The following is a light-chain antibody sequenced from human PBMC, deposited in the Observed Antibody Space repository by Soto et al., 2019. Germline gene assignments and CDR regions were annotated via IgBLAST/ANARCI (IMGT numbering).Light chain of an antibody. V-gene: IGLV1-40*01. CDR3: QSYDSSLSVV. J-gene: IGLJ2*01. Sequence: QSVLTQPPSVSGAPGQRVTISCTGSSSNIGAGYDVPWYQQLPGKAPKLLIYGNSNRPSGVPDRFSGSKSGTSASLAIAGLQADDEADYYCQSYDSSLSVVFGGGTQLTVL. CDR1: SSNIGAGYD. CDR2: GNS.